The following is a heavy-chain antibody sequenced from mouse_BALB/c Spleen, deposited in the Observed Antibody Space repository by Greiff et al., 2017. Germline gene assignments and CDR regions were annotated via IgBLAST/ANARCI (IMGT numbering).Heavy chain of an antibody. CDR1: GFSLTGYG. D-gene: IGHD2-10*02. CDR3: ARDPPYGNYAMDY. V-gene: IGHV2-6-7*01. J-gene: IGHJ4*01. Sequence: VQLQQSGPGLVAPSQSLSITCTVSGFSLTGYGVNWVRQPPGKGLEWLGMIWGDGSTDYNSALKSRLSISKDNSKSQVFLKMNSLQTDDTARYYCARDPPYGNYAMDYWGQGTSVTVSS. CDR2: IWGDGST.